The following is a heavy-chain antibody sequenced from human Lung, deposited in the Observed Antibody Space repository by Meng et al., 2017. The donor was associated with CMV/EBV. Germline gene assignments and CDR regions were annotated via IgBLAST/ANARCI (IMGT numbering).Heavy chain of an antibody. D-gene: IGHD4/OR15-4a*01. J-gene: IGHJ4*02. CDR2: ILYDGSYK. V-gene: IGHV3-30*02. Sequence: GESLKISCAASGFTFSSYGMHWVRQAPGKGLEWVAFILYDGSYKYSADSVKGRFTISRDNSKNTLYLQMNSLRAEDTAVYYYAKMVRTLAPGGGFDYWGQGTLVTFSS. CDR3: AKMVRTLAPGGGFDY. CDR1: GFTFSSYG.